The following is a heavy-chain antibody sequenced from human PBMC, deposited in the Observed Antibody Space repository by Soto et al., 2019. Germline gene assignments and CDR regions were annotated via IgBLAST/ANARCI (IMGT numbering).Heavy chain of an antibody. CDR3: ARKGGWELLRIDAFDI. Sequence: QVQLVESGGGVVQPGRSLRLSCAASGFTFSSYAMHWVRQAPGKGLEWVAVISYDGSNKYYADSVKGRFTISRDNSKNTLYLQMNSLRAEDTAVYYCARKGGWELLRIDAFDIWGQGTMVTVSS. CDR1: GFTFSSYA. D-gene: IGHD1-26*01. V-gene: IGHV3-30-3*01. J-gene: IGHJ3*02. CDR2: ISYDGSNK.